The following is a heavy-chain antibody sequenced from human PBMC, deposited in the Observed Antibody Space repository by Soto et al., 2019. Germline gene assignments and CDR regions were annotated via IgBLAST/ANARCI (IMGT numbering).Heavy chain of an antibody. CDR3: ARGEFSSSTYQYYYYGMDI. D-gene: IGHD6-6*01. CDR1: GYTLTELS. CDR2: FDPEDGET. Sequence: ASVKVSCKVSGYTLTELSMHWVRQAPGKGLEWMGGFDPEDGETIYAQKFQGRVTMTRDTSAGTAYMEVTSLGSEDTAAYYCARGEFSSSTYQYYYYGMDIWGQGTTVTVSS. V-gene: IGHV1-24*01. J-gene: IGHJ6*02.